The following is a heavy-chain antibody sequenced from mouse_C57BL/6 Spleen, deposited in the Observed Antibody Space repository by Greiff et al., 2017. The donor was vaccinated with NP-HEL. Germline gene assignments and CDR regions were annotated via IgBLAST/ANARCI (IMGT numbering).Heavy chain of an antibody. CDR2: INPGSGGT. J-gene: IGHJ2*01. D-gene: IGHD1-1*01. CDR1: GYAFTNYL. CDR3: ARSGDYYGSRNYFDY. Sequence: QVQLKQSGAELVRPGTSVKVSCKASGYAFTNYLIEWVKQRPGQGLEWIGVINPGSGGTNYNEKFKGKATLTADKSSSTAYMQLSSLTSEDSAVYFCARSGDYYGSRNYFDYWGQGTTLTVSS. V-gene: IGHV1-54*01.